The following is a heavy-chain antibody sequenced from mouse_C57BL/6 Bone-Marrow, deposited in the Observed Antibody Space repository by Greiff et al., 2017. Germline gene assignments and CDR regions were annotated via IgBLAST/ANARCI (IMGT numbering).Heavy chain of an antibody. D-gene: IGHD1-1*01. CDR1: GYTFTSYW. CDR3: ARDNAVVAPRAMDY. J-gene: IGHJ4*01. V-gene: IGHV1-59*01. CDR2: IDPSDSYT. Sequence: QVQLQQPGAELVRPGSSVKLSCKASGYTFTSYWMHWVKQRPGQGLVWIGVIDPSDSYTNYNQTFKGKATLTVDASSSTAYMHLSSLTSEVSAVYYFARDNAVVAPRAMDYWGRGTSVTVSS.